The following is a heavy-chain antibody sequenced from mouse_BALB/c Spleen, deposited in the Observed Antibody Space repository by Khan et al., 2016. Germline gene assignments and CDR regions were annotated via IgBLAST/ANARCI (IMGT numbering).Heavy chain of an antibody. CDR2: VNPDNGGT. CDR3: SRDDYAWFGY. Sequence: VQLQQSGPALVKPGASVRISCKSSGYSFTGYYMHWVKQSHGKSLEWIGRVNPDNGGTHYNQKLKDKAIITVDKSSITAYMEFRTLTSEDPAVYYCSRDDYAWFGYWGQGTLVTVSA. V-gene: IGHV1-18*01. CDR1: GYSFTGYY. J-gene: IGHJ3*01. D-gene: IGHD2-4*01.